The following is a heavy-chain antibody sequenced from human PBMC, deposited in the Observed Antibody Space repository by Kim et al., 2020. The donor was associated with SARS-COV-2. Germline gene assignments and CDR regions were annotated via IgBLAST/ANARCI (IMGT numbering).Heavy chain of an antibody. CDR1: GYSFTSYW. J-gene: IGHJ5*02. Sequence: GESLKISCKGSGYSFTSYWIGWVRQMPGKGLEWMGIIYPGESDTRYSPSFQGQVTISADKSISTAYLQWSSLKASDTAMYYCARSRAELWFAELFARWFVTWGKGTLVTASS. CDR3: ARSRAELWFAELFARWFVT. CDR2: IYPGESDT. V-gene: IGHV5-51*01. D-gene: IGHD3-10*01.